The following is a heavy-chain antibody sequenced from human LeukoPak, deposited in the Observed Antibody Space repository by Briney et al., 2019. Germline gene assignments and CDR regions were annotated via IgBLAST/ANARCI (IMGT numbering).Heavy chain of an antibody. CDR1: GFKFSKYW. CDR2: IKEEGNED. V-gene: IGHV3-7*01. CDR3: ARMFDC. Sequence: GGSLRLSCAASGFKFSKYWMAWVRQAPGRGLEWVAKIKEEGNEDSYVDSVEGRFIISRDNAKNSLYLQMNSLRVEDTAVYYCARMFDCWGQGTLVTVSS. J-gene: IGHJ4*02.